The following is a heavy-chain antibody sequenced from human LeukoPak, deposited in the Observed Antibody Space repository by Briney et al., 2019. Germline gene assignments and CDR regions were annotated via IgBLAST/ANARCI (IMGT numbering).Heavy chain of an antibody. J-gene: IGHJ6*03. CDR2: IKQDGSEK. Sequence: GGSLRLSCAASGFTFSSYWMSWVRQAPGKGLEWGANIKQDGSEKYYVDSVKGRFTISRDNAKNSLYLQMNSLRAEDTAVYYCARSTLRFLEWDESYYYMDVWGKGTTVTVSS. D-gene: IGHD3-3*01. CDR3: ARSTLRFLEWDESYYYMDV. CDR1: GFTFSSYW. V-gene: IGHV3-7*01.